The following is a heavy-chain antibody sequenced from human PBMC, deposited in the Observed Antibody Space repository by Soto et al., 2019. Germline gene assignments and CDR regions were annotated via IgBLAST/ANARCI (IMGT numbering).Heavy chain of an antibody. CDR2: IYSGGST. Sequence: GGSLRLSCAASGFTVSSNYMSWVRQAPGKGLEWVSVIYSGGSTYYADSEKGRITISRHNSKNTLYLQMNSLRAEDTTVYYCAGSGWYYYYYYMDVWGKGTTVTVSS. V-gene: IGHV3-53*04. CDR3: AGSGWYYYYYYMDV. CDR1: GFTVSSNY. D-gene: IGHD6-19*01. J-gene: IGHJ6*03.